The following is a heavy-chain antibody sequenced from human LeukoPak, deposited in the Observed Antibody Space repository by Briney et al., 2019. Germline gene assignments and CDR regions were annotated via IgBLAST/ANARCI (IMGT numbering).Heavy chain of an antibody. V-gene: IGHV4-38-2*02. Sequence: SETLSLTCTVSGYSIRNGYNWGWIRLSPGKGLEWLGSIYQCGSTYDNPSLRSRVTLSIDTSKNQFSLKLSSVTAADTAVYYCAGYYYDSSGYYKDYWGQGTLVTVSS. CDR3: AGYYYDSSGYYKDY. CDR2: IYQCGST. CDR1: GYSIRNGYN. J-gene: IGHJ4*02. D-gene: IGHD3-22*01.